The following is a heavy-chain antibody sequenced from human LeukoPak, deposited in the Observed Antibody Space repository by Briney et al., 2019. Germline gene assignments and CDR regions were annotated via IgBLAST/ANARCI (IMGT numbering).Heavy chain of an antibody. CDR3: AKGRYYYYGMDV. J-gene: IGHJ6*02. CDR1: GFTFDDYA. CDR2: ISWNSGSI. V-gene: IGHV3-9*01. Sequence: PGGSLRLSCAASGFTFDDYAMHWVRQAPGKGLEWVSGISWNSGSIGYADSVKGRFTISRDNAKNSLYLQMNSLRAEDTALYYCAKGRYYYYGMDVWGQGTTVTVSS.